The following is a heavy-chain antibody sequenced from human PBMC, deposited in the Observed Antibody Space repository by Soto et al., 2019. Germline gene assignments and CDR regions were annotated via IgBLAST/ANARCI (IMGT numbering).Heavy chain of an antibody. CDR2: ISGSGGST. J-gene: IGHJ6*02. D-gene: IGHD6-19*01. Sequence: PGGSLRLSCAASGFTFSSYAMSWVRQAPGKGLEWASAISGSGGSTYYADSVKGRFTISRDNSKNTLYLQMNSLRAEDTAVYYCAKDHGLSSGWYGDYYYYYGMDVWGQGTTVTVSS. V-gene: IGHV3-23*01. CDR1: GFTFSSYA. CDR3: AKDHGLSSGWYGDYYYYYGMDV.